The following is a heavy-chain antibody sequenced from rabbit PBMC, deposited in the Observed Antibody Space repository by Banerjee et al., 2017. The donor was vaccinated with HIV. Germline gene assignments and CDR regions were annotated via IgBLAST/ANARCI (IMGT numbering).Heavy chain of an antibody. CDR1: GFSLSSGYD. CDR2: INTGSGST. CDR3: AREYPGSGGLDL. Sequence: QEQLEESGGDLVKPEGSLTLTCTASGFSLSSGYDMCWVRQAPGKGLEWIGCINTGSGSTYYASWAKGRFTISKTSSTVDLKMTSLTAADTATYFCAREYPGSGGLDLWGPGTLVTVS. J-gene: IGHJ6*01. D-gene: IGHD1-1*01. V-gene: IGHV1S45*01.